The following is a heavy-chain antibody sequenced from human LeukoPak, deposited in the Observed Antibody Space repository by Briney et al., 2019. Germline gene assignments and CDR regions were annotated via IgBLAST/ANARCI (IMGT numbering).Heavy chain of an antibody. D-gene: IGHD4-17*01. CDR1: GFTLSDYY. J-gene: IGHJ4*02. CDR2: ISSSGSAT. Sequence: GGSLRLSCAASGFTLSDYYMSWIRQAPGKGLEWVSYISSSGSATYYADSVKGRFTISRDNAKNSLYLQMNSLRAEDTAVYYCARDGFLATVNPDYWGQGTLVTVSS. V-gene: IGHV3-11*04. CDR3: ARDGFLATVNPDY.